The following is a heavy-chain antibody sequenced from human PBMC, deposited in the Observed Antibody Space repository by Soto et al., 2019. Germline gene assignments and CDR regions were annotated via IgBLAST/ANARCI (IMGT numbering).Heavy chain of an antibody. CDR3: ARGPYCGSDCYFGV. CDR1: GGSISNFY. Sequence: SETLSLTCTVFGGSISNFYWSWVRQPAGKGLEWIGRIYPSGTTNYNPSLKSRVTMSVDTSEDQLSLKLTSVTAADTAVYYCARGPYCGSDCYFGVWGQGTLVTVSS. D-gene: IGHD2-21*02. CDR2: IYPSGTT. V-gene: IGHV4-4*07. J-gene: IGHJ4*02.